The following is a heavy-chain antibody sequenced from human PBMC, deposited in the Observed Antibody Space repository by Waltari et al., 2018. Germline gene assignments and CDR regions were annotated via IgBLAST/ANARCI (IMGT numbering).Heavy chain of an antibody. D-gene: IGHD1-1*01. J-gene: IGHJ4*02. Sequence: QLQLQESGPGLVKPSGTLSLICAVSGDSMSTSYYWSWVRQPPGKGLEWIGQVRGDGKTNYNPSFASRVTMSLDTSTYHFALKLTSATAADTALYYCARDRGRGLYLDTWGQGTLVTVSP. CDR2: VRGDGKT. V-gene: IGHV4-4*02. CDR3: ARDRGRGLYLDT. CDR1: GDSMSTSYY.